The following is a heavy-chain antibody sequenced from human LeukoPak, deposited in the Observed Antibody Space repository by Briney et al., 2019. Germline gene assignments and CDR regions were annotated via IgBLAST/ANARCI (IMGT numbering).Heavy chain of an antibody. CDR1: GFTFSSYA. CDR3: AKDQVYYDSSGY. CDR2: ISGSGGST. Sequence: GGSLRLSCAASGFTFSSYAMSWVRQAPGKGLEWVSAISGSGGSTYYADSVKRRFTISRDNSKNTLYLQMNSLRAEDTAVYYCAKDQVYYDSSGYWGQGTLVTVSS. V-gene: IGHV3-23*01. J-gene: IGHJ4*02. D-gene: IGHD3-22*01.